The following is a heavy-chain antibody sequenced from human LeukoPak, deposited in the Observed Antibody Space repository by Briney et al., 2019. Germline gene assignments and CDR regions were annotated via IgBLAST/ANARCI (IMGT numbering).Heavy chain of an antibody. CDR2: INTNTGNP. D-gene: IGHD1-26*01. CDR3: AREYSGSPLGSYYFYMDG. Sequence: GASVKVSCKASGYTFTSYAMNWVRQAPGQGLEWMGWINTNTGNPTYAQGFTGRFVFSLDTSVSTAYLQISSLKAEDTAVYYCAREYSGSPLGSYYFYMDGWGKGTTVTVSS. J-gene: IGHJ6*03. CDR1: GYTFTSYA. V-gene: IGHV7-4-1*02.